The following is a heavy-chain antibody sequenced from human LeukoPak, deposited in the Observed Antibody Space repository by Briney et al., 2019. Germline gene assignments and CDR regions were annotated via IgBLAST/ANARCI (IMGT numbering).Heavy chain of an antibody. CDR3: AREGETKYQLLLRPQVVDY. J-gene: IGHJ4*01. CDR2: ISSSSSTI. D-gene: IGHD2-2*01. Sequence: GGSLRLSCAASGFTFSSYSMNWVRQAPGKGLEWVSYISSSSSTIYYADSVKGRFTISRDNAKNSLYLQMNSLRAEDTAVYYCAREGETKYQLLLRPQVVDYWGHGTLVTVSS. CDR1: GFTFSSYS. V-gene: IGHV3-48*01.